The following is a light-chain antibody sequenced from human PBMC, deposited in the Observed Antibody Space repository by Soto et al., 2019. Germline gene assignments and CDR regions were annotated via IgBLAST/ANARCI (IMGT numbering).Light chain of an antibody. CDR2: EVI. Sequence: QSALTQPPSASGSPGQSVIISCTGTSSDIGAYRFVSWYQQHPGKAPKLMIYEVIKRPSGVPDRFSGSKSGNTASLTVSGLQAEDEADYYCSSYVGSDKHVLFGGGTKLTVL. J-gene: IGLJ2*01. CDR1: SSDIGAYRF. V-gene: IGLV2-8*01. CDR3: SSYVGSDKHVL.